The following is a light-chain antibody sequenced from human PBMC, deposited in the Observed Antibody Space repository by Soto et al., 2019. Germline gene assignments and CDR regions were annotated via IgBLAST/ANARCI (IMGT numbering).Light chain of an antibody. Sequence: EIVMTQSPVTLSVSPGERATLSCRASQSVSSNLAWYQQKPGQAPSLLIYDASSRATGIPDRFSGSGSGTDFTLTISRLEPEDFAVYYCQQYGSSPETFGQGTKVDIK. V-gene: IGKV3-20*01. CDR2: DAS. J-gene: IGKJ1*01. CDR3: QQYGSSPET. CDR1: QSVSSN.